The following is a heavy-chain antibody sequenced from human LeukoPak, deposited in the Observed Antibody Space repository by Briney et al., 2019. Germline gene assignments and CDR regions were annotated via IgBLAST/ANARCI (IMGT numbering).Heavy chain of an antibody. J-gene: IGHJ1*01. CDR1: GYSISSGYY. D-gene: IGHD4-23*01. V-gene: IGHV4-38-2*02. CDR2: ISHSGST. Sequence: SETLSLTCTVSGYSISSGYYWGWIRQPPGKGLKWIGSISHSGSTYYNPSLKSRVTISVDTSKNQFSLKLSSVTAADTAVYYCARYLDYGGNSRVFQHWGQGTLVTVSS. CDR3: ARYLDYGGNSRVFQH.